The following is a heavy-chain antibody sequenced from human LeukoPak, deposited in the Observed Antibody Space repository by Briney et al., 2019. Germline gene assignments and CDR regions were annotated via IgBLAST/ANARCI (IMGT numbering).Heavy chain of an antibody. V-gene: IGHV3-23*01. J-gene: IGHJ4*02. D-gene: IGHD3-22*01. CDR2: ISGSGGST. Sequence: PGGSLRLSCVASGFTFSTYAMSWVRQAPGKGLEGVSVISGSGGSTYYGDSVKGRFTISRDNSKNTLYLQMNSLRAEDTAVYYCAKDRPDHDSSGYFDYWGQGTLVTVSS. CDR3: AKDRPDHDSSGYFDY. CDR1: GFTFSTYA.